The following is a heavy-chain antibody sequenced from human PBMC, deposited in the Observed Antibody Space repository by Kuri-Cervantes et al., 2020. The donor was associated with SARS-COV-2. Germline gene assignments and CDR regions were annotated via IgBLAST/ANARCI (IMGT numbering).Heavy chain of an antibody. V-gene: IGHV3-23*03. CDR1: GLTFSSYA. CDR3: AKDLYESGGYTWAY. CDR2: IYSGGSST. Sequence: GGSLRLSCAASGLTFSSYAMSWVRQAPGKWLEWVSVIYSGGSSTYYADSVKGRFTISRDNSKNTLYLQMSSLRAEDTAVYYCAKDLYESGGYTWAYWGQGTRVTVSS. J-gene: IGHJ4*02. D-gene: IGHD3-22*01.